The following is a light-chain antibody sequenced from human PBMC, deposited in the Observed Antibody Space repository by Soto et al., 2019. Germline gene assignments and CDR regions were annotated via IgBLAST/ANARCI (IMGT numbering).Light chain of an antibody. J-gene: IGKJ5*01. V-gene: IGKV1-39*01. CDR1: QSISSY. Sequence: DIHMTQSPSSLSASLGDRVTITFRASQSISSYLNWYQQKPGKAPKLLIYAASSLQSGVPSRFSGSGSGTDFTLTISSLQPEDFATYYCQQSYSTLPITFGQGTRLEIK. CDR2: AAS. CDR3: QQSYSTLPIT.